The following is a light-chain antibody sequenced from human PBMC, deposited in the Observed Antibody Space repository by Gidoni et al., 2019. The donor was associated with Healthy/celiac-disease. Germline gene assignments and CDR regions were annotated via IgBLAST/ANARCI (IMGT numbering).Light chain of an antibody. J-gene: IGKJ1*01. V-gene: IGKV1-33*01. Sequence: DIQMTQSPSSLSASVGDRVTITCQASQDISNYLNWYQQKPGKAPTLLCYDPSNLETGVPSRFSGSGSGTDFTFTISSLQPEDIATYYCQQYDNLPWTFGQGTKVEIK. CDR3: QQYDNLPWT. CDR1: QDISNY. CDR2: DPS.